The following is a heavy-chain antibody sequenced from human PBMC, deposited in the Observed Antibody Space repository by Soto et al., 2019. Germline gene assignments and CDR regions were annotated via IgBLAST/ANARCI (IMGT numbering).Heavy chain of an antibody. CDR1: GFTFSSYA. CDR3: AHAGSKTYFYDSSGYYHFVY. Sequence: EVQLLESGGGLVQPGGSLRLSCAASGFTFSSYAMSWVRQAPGKGLEWVSGISGSGVSTYYADSVKGRFTISTGISXTTLDPQMNSLRAVHTALYYCAHAGSKTYFYDSSGYYHFVYWGQANRVTVPS. D-gene: IGHD3-22*01. J-gene: IGHJ4*02. CDR2: ISGSGVST. V-gene: IGHV3-23*01.